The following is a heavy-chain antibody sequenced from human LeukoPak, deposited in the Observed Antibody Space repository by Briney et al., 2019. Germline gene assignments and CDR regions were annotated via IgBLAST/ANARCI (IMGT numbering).Heavy chain of an antibody. V-gene: IGHV3-23*01. CDR1: GFSFSRYA. J-gene: IGHJ4*02. D-gene: IGHD5-12*01. CDR3: AKEGRPNSGGGFFDY. CDR2: VNESGGRI. Sequence: GGSLRLSCAASGFSFSRYAMGWVRQAPGKGLEWVSTVNESGGRIYYADSVKGRFTMSRDNSRSTLYLQMNSLRAEDTAVYYCAKEGRPNSGGGFFDYWGQGTRVTVSS.